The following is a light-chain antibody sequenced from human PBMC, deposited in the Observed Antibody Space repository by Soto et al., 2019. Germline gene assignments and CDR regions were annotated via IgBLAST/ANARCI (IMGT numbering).Light chain of an antibody. V-gene: IGKV1-39*01. J-gene: IGKJ1*01. CDR2: GAS. CDR3: QQSYSTPWT. Sequence: EILMTQSPATLSASPGDRVTLTCRASQSISSYLDWYQQKPGQAPKLLIYGASSRPTGVPARFSGSGSGTDFTLTISSLQPEDFATYYCQQSYSTPWTFGQGTKVDIK. CDR1: QSISSY.